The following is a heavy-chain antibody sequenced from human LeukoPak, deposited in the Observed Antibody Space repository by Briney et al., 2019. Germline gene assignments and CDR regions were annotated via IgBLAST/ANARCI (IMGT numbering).Heavy chain of an antibody. Sequence: PSETLSLTCTVSGGSISSGSSYWSWIRQPAGKGLEWIGRIYTSGSTNYNPSLKSRVTISVDTSKNQFSLKLSSVAAADTAVYYCARGPYCSSSSPIPCAFGIWGQGTMVTVSS. CDR3: ARGPYCSSSSPIPCAFGI. V-gene: IGHV4-61*02. D-gene: IGHD2-2*01. J-gene: IGHJ3*02. CDR1: GGSISSGSSY. CDR2: IYTSGST.